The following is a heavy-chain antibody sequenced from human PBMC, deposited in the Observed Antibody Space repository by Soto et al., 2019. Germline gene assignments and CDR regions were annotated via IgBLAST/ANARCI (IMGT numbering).Heavy chain of an antibody. Sequence: HVQLQASGPGLVKPSQTLSIICKVSGGSMSSGDYYWSWIRQPPGRGLEWIGNIYDSGSTYYSPSLTTRVTISVDTSRNQFSLKLRSVTAADTAVYYCARGSPGDYYHGMDVWGQGTKVTVSS. CDR3: ARGSPGDYYHGMDV. CDR1: GGSMSSGDYY. J-gene: IGHJ6*02. V-gene: IGHV4-30-4*01. CDR2: IYDSGST.